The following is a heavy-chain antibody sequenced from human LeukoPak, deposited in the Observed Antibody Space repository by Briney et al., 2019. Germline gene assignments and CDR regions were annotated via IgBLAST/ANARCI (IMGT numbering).Heavy chain of an antibody. V-gene: IGHV6-1*01. J-gene: IGHJ5*02. CDR2: TYYRSKWYN. CDR1: GDSVSSNSAA. Sequence: SQTLSLTCAISGDSVSSNSAAWNWIRQSPSRGLEWLGRTYYRSKWYNDYAVSVKSRITINPDTSKNQFSLQLNSVTPEDTAVYYCARDKLGYYYGSGLNWFDPWGQGTLVTVSS. D-gene: IGHD3-10*01. CDR3: ARDKLGYYYGSGLNWFDP.